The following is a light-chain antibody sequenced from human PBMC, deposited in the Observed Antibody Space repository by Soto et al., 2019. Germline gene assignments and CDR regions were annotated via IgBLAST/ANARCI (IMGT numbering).Light chain of an antibody. J-gene: IGKJ2*01. Sequence: EIVMTQSPATLSVSPGERATLSCRASQSVSSNLAWYQQKPGQAPRLLIYGASTRATGIPARFSGSGSGTEFTLTISSLQSEDFAVYYCQQYYSDPPTFGQGTKLEIK. CDR3: QQYYSDPPT. V-gene: IGKV3D-15*01. CDR1: QSVSSN. CDR2: GAS.